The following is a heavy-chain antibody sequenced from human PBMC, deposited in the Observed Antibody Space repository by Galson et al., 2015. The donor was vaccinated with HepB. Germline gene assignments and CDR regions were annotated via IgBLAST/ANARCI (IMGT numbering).Heavy chain of an antibody. CDR3: ARDKSKTYDYVWGSYPDY. CDR2: ISYDRSNK. D-gene: IGHD3-16*01. J-gene: IGHJ4*02. Sequence: SLRLSCAASGFTFSSYAMHWVRQAPGKGLEWVAVISYDRSNKYYADSVKGRFTISRDNPKNTLYLQMNSLRAEDTAVYYCARDKSKTYDYVWGSYPDYWGQGTLVTVSS. V-gene: IGHV3-30-3*01. CDR1: GFTFSSYA.